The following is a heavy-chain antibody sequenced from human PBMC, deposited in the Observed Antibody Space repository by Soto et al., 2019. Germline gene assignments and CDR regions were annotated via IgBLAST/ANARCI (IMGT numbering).Heavy chain of an antibody. CDR3: TNDSTVAANPRDFQH. J-gene: IGHJ1*01. CDR2: ISWNSGSI. Sequence: EVQLVESGGGLVQPGRSLRLSCAASGFTFDDYAMHWVRQAPGKGLEWVSGISWNSGSIGYADSVKGRFTISRDNAKNSLYLQMNSLRAEVTTLYYCTNDSTVAANPRDFQHWGQGTLVTVSS. D-gene: IGHD6-19*01. V-gene: IGHV3-9*01. CDR1: GFTFDDYA.